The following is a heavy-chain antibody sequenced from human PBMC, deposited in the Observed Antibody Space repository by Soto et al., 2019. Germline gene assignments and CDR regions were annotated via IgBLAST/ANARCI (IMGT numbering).Heavy chain of an antibody. Sequence: QVQLQESGPGLVKPSGTLSLTCTVSNASISSRKWWTWVRQTPGKGLEWIGEIYHSGSINHNPSPKSRVTMSVDKSNNQVSLKMTSVTAADTAVYYCASKFGELLADAFDIWGQGTVVTVSS. CDR1: NASISSRKW. V-gene: IGHV4-4*02. J-gene: IGHJ3*02. D-gene: IGHD3-10*01. CDR2: IYHSGSI. CDR3: ASKFGELLADAFDI.